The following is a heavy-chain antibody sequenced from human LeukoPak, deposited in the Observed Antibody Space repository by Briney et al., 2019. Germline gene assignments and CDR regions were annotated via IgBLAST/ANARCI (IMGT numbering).Heavy chain of an antibody. CDR1: GFTFSIYA. Sequence: PGGSLRLSCAASGFTFSIYAMSWVRQAPGKGLELVSASGSGGTAYYADSVKGRFTISRDNSKNTLYLQMNSLRAEDTAVYYCAKKGYYDGSGYYMYYFDHWGQGTLVTVSS. D-gene: IGHD3-22*01. J-gene: IGHJ4*02. V-gene: IGHV3-23*01. CDR3: AKKGYYDGSGYYMYYFDH. CDR2: SGSGGTA.